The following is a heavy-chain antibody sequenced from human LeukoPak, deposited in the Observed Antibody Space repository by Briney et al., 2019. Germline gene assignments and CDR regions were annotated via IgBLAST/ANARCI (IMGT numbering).Heavy chain of an antibody. CDR1: GFTFSTHW. D-gene: IGHD6-19*01. J-gene: IGHJ5*01. CDR2: INANSGTT. CDR3: AKPISGGLAVTADWFHP. Sequence: GGSLRLSCAASGFTFSTHWMYWVRQAPGKELVWVSTINANSGTTSYAASVRGRFTISRDNSKNTLYLQLNTLRADDTATYYCAKPISGGLAVTADWFHPWGQGTLVVVSS. V-gene: IGHV3-23*01.